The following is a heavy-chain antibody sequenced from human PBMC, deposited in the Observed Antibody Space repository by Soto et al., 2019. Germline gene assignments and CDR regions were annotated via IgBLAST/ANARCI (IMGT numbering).Heavy chain of an antibody. J-gene: IGHJ4*02. CDR1: GYTFTSYY. CDR3: ARDVYGGNSGYYFDY. CDR2: INPSGGST. Sequence: ASVKVSCKASGYTFTSYYIHWVRQAPGQGLEWMGIINPSGGSTSYAQKFQGRVTMTRDTSTSTVYMELSSLRSEDTAVYYCARDVYGGNSGYYFDYWGQGTLVTVSS. D-gene: IGHD2-21*02. V-gene: IGHV1-46*01.